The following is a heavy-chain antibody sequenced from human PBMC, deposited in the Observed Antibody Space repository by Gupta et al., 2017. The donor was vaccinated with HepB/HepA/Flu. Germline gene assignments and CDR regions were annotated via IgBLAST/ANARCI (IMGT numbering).Heavy chain of an antibody. V-gene: IGHV3-23*01. D-gene: IGHD3-3*01. CDR1: GFTFSGNA. CDR2: SGSDISA. Sequence: VQLLESGGGLVQPGGSLRRYCTVSGFTFSGNAMSWVRQAPGRGLEWVAGSGSDISAHYSYSVRGRFIISRDNSKNTMYVEMNSLRAEDTAVYDCAKDLYFWSAMDGWCKGTTVTVSS. CDR3: AKDLYFWSAMDG. J-gene: IGHJ6*03.